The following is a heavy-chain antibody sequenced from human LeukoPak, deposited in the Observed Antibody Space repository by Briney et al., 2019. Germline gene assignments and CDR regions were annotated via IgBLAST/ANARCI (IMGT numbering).Heavy chain of an antibody. D-gene: IGHD1-7*01. J-gene: IGHJ4*02. CDR1: GGSISNYY. CDR3: ASAYWNYRGPFDY. V-gene: IGHV4-59*01. Sequence: SETLSLTCTVSGGSISNYYWSWIRQPPGKGLEWIGYIYYSGSTNYNPSLKSRVTISVDTSKNQFSLKLSSVTAADTAVYYCASAYWNYRGPFDYWGQGTLVTVSS. CDR2: IYYSGST.